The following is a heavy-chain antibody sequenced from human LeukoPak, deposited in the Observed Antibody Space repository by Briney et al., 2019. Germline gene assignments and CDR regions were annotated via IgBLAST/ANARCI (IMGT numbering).Heavy chain of an antibody. V-gene: IGHV4-59*01. CDR3: ARWRSSAHYWDS. J-gene: IGHJ4*02. CDR1: GVSISNYY. Sequence: SETLSLTCTVSGVSISNYYWNWIRQPPGKELEWIGYVYFTGSTNYNPSLKSRVTLSIDTSKSQLSLKLSSVTAADTAVYYCARWRSSAHYWDSWGQGTLVTVSS. D-gene: IGHD3-22*01. CDR2: VYFTGST.